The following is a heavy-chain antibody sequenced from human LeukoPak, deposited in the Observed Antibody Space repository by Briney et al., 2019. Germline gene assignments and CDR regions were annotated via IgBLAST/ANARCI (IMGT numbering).Heavy chain of an antibody. J-gene: IGHJ4*02. D-gene: IGHD3-22*01. CDR2: MNPNSGNT. V-gene: IGHV1-8*01. Sequence: GASVKVSCKASGYTFTSYDINWVRQATGQGLEWMGWMNPNSGNTGYAQKFQRRVTMTRNTSISTAYMELSSLRSEDTAVYYCAREEYYDSSGYFSYWGQGTLVTVSS. CDR3: AREEYYDSSGYFSY. CDR1: GYTFTSYD.